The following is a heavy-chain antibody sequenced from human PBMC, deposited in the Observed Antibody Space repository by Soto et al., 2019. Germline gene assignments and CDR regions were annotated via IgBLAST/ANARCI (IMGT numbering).Heavy chain of an antibody. J-gene: IGHJ6*02. D-gene: IGHD3-10*01. V-gene: IGHV3-20*04. Sequence: GGSPGLACAAQEFTFDESGMSWVRQAPGKGLEGVSGINWNGGSTGYADSVKGRFTISRGNSKNTLYLEMNSLRPEDTAVYYCAKAFDPMVPYRKAVWGQGTTVTVSS. CDR2: INWNGGST. CDR1: EFTFDESG. CDR3: AKAFDPMVPYRKAV.